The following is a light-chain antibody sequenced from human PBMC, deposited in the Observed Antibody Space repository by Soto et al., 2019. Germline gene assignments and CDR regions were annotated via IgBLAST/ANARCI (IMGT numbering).Light chain of an antibody. CDR3: QSYDSSLSGSRV. CDR2: GNS. Sequence: QSALTQPPSVSGAPGQRVTISCTGSSSNIGAGYDVHWYQQLPGTVPKLLIYGNSNRPSGVPDRFSGSKSGTSASLAITGLQAEDEADYYCQSYDSSLSGSRVFGTGTKVTVL. V-gene: IGLV1-40*01. CDR1: SSNIGAGYD. J-gene: IGLJ1*01.